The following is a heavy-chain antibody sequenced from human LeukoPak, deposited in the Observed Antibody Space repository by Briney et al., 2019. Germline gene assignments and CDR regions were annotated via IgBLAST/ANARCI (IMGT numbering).Heavy chain of an antibody. J-gene: IGHJ6*03. D-gene: IGHD6-13*01. CDR2: INPSGGST. V-gene: IGHV1-46*01. Sequence: ASVKVSCKASGYTFTSYYMHWVRQTPGQGLEWMGIINPSGGSTSYAQKFQGRVTMTRDMSTSTVYMELSSLRSEDTAVYYCARDVNRAAVGKGYYYYYYMDVWGKGTTVTVSS. CDR1: GYTFTSYY. CDR3: ARDVNRAAVGKGYYYYYYMDV.